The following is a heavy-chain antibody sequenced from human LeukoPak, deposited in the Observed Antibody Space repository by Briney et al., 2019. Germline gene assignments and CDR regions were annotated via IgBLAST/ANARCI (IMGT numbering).Heavy chain of an antibody. J-gene: IGHJ5*02. CDR2: INHSGST. V-gene: IGHV4-34*01. D-gene: IGHD4-17*01. Sequence: PSETLSLTCAVYGGSFSGYYWSWIRQPPGKGLEWIGEINHSGSTNYNPSLKSRVTISVDTSKNQFSLKLSSVTAADTAVYYCARVPWATVTYNWFDPWGQGTLVTVSS. CDR3: ARVPWATVTYNWFDP. CDR1: GGSFSGYY.